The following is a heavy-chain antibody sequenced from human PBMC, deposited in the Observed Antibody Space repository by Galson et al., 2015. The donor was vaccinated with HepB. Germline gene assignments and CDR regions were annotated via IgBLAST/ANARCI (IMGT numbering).Heavy chain of an antibody. CDR1: GFTFSSYS. CDR2: ISSSSSTI. D-gene: IGHD3-22*01. V-gene: IGHV3-48*01. CDR3: ARDRYYDSSGWTAYYYYYGMDV. Sequence: SLRLSCAASGFTFSSYSMNWVRQAPGKGLEWVSYISSSSSTIYYADSVKGRFTISRDNAKNSLYLQMNSLRAEDTAVYYCARDRYYDSSGWTAYYYYYGMDVWGQGTTVTVSS. J-gene: IGHJ6*02.